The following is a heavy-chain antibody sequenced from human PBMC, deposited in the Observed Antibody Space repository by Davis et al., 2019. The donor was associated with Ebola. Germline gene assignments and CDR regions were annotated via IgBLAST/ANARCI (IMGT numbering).Heavy chain of an antibody. CDR3: ARGVVVVAAFPYYGMDV. D-gene: IGHD2-15*01. V-gene: IGHV1-69*13. Sequence: SVKVSCKASGGTFSSYAISWVRQAPGRGLEWMGGIIPIFGTANYAQKFQGRVTITADESTSTAYMELSSLRSEDTAVYYCARGVVVVAAFPYYGMDVWGQGTTVTVSS. CDR2: IIPIFGTA. J-gene: IGHJ6*02. CDR1: GGTFSSYA.